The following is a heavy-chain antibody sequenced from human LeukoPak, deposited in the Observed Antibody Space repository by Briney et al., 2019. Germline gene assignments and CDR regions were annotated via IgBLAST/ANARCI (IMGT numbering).Heavy chain of an antibody. CDR2: ISSSGSTI. V-gene: IGHV3-48*03. J-gene: IGHJ4*02. CDR1: GFTFSSYE. CDR3: ARNPDYDFWSGYYTGPDY. Sequence: GGSLRLSCAASGFTFSSYEMNWVRQAPGKGLEWVSYISSSGSTIYYADSVKGRFTISRDSAKNSLYLQMNSLRAEDTAVYCCARNPDYDFWSGYYTGPDYWGQGTLVTVSS. D-gene: IGHD3-3*01.